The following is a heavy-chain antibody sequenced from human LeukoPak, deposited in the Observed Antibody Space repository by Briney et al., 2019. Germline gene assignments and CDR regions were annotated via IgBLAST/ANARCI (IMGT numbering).Heavy chain of an antibody. CDR1: GGSISYYY. Sequence: SETLSLTCTVSGGSISYYYWSWIRQPPGKGLEWIGEINHSGSTNYNPSLKSRVTISVDTSKNQFSLKLSSVTAADTAVYYCARFLLDYWGQGTLVTVSS. CDR3: ARFLLDY. D-gene: IGHD2/OR15-2a*01. CDR2: INHSGST. V-gene: IGHV4-34*01. J-gene: IGHJ4*02.